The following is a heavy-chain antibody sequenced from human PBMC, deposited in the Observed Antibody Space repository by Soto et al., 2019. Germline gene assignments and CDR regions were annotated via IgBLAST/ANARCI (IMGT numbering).Heavy chain of an antibody. V-gene: IGHV3-21*01. CDR2: ISSTSSYT. J-gene: IGHJ4*02. CDR1: GFTFNSYA. Sequence: GGSLEISCAAPGFTFNSYAMNWVRQTQEKGLEWVSSISSTSSYTHYSDSVKGRFTISRDNANNSLFLQMNSLRAEDTATYYCARDLALAGNYWGQGVLVTVSS. CDR3: ARDLALAGNY. D-gene: IGHD6-19*01.